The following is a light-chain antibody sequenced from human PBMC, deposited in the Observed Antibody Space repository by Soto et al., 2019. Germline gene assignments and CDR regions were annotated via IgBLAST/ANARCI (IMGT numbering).Light chain of an antibody. CDR3: QQSHDIPLT. CDR2: SAT. V-gene: IGKV1-39*01. Sequence: DIQLTQSPSSLSASVGDRVTIACRASQRISSYLNWYQQKPGKAPKLLIYSATSLQTGVPSRFSGSQSGTDFTLTISSLQREDFATYYCQQSHDIPLTFGGGTTVEIK. CDR1: QRISSY. J-gene: IGKJ4*01.